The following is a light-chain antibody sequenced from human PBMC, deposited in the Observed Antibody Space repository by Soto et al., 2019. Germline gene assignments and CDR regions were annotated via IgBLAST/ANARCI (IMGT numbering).Light chain of an antibody. J-gene: IGLJ1*01. CDR1: SSDVGGYNY. CDR3: CSYTTSNTRQIV. Sequence: QSALTQSASVSGSPGQSITISCTGTSSDVGGYNYVSWYQHHPGKAPKLMIYDVSNRPSGVSNRFSGSKSGNTASLTISGLQPEDEADYYCCSYTTSNTRQIVFGTGTKLTVL. V-gene: IGLV2-14*03. CDR2: DVS.